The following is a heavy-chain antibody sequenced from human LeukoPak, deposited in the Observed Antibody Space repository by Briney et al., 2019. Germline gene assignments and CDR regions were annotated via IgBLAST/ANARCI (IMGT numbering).Heavy chain of an antibody. CDR3: ARLLDSSGWCFDY. J-gene: IGHJ4*02. V-gene: IGHV4-59*12. Sequence: SETLSLTCAVYGLSFSGYYWTWLRQTPGKGLEWIGYIYYSGSTNYNPSLKSRVTISVDTSKNQFSLKLSSVTAADTAVYYCARLLDSSGWCFDYWGQGTLVTVSS. CDR2: IYYSGST. CDR1: GLSFSGYY. D-gene: IGHD6-19*01.